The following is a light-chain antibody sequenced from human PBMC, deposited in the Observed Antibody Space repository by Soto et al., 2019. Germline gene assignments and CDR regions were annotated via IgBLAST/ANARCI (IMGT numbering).Light chain of an antibody. J-gene: IGKJ1*01. Sequence: GERATRSCRASQRISSNSLAWYQQKPGQAPRLLIYDASNRATGIPDRFSGSGSGTDFSLTISRLEAEDFAVYYCQQYGSSPRTFGQGTKVDI. CDR3: QQYGSSPRT. V-gene: IGKV3-20*01. CDR2: DAS. CDR1: QRISSNS.